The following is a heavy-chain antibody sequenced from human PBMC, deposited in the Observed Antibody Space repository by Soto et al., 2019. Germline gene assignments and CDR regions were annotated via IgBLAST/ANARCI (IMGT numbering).Heavy chain of an antibody. CDR3: AREGPLSATYWGPKSPYYFDY. V-gene: IGHV3-48*01. Sequence: GGSLRLSCAASGFTFSSYSMNWVRQAPGKGLEWVSYISSSSSTIYYADSVKGRFTISRDNAKNSLYLQMNSLRAEDTAVYYCAREGPLSATYWGPKSPYYFDYWGQGTLVTVSS. CDR2: ISSSSSTI. D-gene: IGHD2-21*01. CDR1: GFTFSSYS. J-gene: IGHJ4*02.